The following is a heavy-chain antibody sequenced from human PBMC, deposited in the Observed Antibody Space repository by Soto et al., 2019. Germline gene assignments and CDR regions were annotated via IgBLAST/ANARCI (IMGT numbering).Heavy chain of an antibody. CDR2: IYHSGST. D-gene: IGHD3-10*01. CDR1: GGSISSGGYS. CDR3: ARVARGYGSYYFDY. Sequence: SETLSLTCAVSGGSISSGGYSWSWIRQPPGKGLEWIGYIYHSGSTYYNPSLKSRVTISVDRSKNQFSLKLSSVTAADTAVYHCARVARGYGSYYFDYWGQGTLVTVSS. J-gene: IGHJ4*02. V-gene: IGHV4-30-2*01.